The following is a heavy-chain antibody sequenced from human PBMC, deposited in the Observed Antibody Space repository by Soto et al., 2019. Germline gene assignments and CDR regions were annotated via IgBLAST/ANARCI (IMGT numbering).Heavy chain of an antibody. CDR3: ARGRAARWGYWYFAL. CDR2: MNPNSGNT. D-gene: IGHD6-25*01. CDR1: GYTFTSYD. Sequence: QVQLVQSGAEVKKPGASVKVSCKASGYTFTSYDINWVRQATGQGLAWMGWMNPNSGNTGYAQKFQGRVTMTRNTSISTAYMALSSLRSEDTAVYYCARGRAARWGYWYFALWGRGTLVTVSS. V-gene: IGHV1-8*01. J-gene: IGHJ2*01.